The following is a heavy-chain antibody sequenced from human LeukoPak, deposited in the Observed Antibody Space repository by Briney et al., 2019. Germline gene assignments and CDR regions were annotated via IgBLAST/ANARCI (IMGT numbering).Heavy chain of an antibody. CDR3: NVRWGPNSDY. D-gene: IGHD7-27*01. J-gene: IGHJ4*02. V-gene: IGHV3-74*01. Sequence: GGSLRLSCAASGFTFSTFWMHWVRQTPGKGLVWVSRISNDGSTTHYADSVKGRVTISRDNAKNTLFLHMNSLRAEDTAVYYCNVRWGPNSDYWGQGTLVTVSS. CDR2: ISNDGSTT. CDR1: GFTFSTFW.